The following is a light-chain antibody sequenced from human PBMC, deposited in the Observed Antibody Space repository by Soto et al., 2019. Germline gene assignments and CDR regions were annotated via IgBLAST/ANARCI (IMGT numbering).Light chain of an antibody. CDR3: SSYAGSNNVV. Sequence: QSALTQPPSASGSPGQSVTISCTGTSSDVGGYNYVSWYQQHPGKAPKLMIFEVNQRPSGVPGRFSGSKSGNTASLTVSGLQAEDEANYYCSSYAGSNNVVLGGGTQLTVL. J-gene: IGLJ3*02. CDR2: EVN. CDR1: SSDVGGYNY. V-gene: IGLV2-8*01.